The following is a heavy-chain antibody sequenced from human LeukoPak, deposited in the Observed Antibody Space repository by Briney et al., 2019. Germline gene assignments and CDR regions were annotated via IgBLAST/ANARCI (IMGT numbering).Heavy chain of an antibody. J-gene: IGHJ3*02. CDR1: GFTFSSYS. CDR3: ARDLRMVVKNDAFDI. V-gene: IGHV3-48*01. Sequence: GGSLRLSCAASGFTFSSYSMNWVRQAPGKGLEWVSYISSSSSTIYYADSVKGRFTISRDNAKNSLYLQMNSLRAEDTAVYYCARDLRMVVKNDAFDIWGQGTMVTASS. CDR2: ISSSSSTI. D-gene: IGHD4/OR15-4a*01.